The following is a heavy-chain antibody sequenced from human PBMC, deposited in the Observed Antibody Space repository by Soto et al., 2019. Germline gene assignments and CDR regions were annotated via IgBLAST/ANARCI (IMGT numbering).Heavy chain of an antibody. CDR3: ARVAVAGNYFDY. V-gene: IGHV1-69*13. J-gene: IGHJ4*02. Sequence: SVKVSCKASGGTFSSDAISWVRQAPGQGLEWMGWINPNSGSTNYAQKFQGRVTMTADASTSTAYMELSRLRSDDTAVYYCARVAVAGNYFDYWGQGTLVTVSS. CDR1: GGTFSSDA. CDR2: INPNSGST. D-gene: IGHD6-19*01.